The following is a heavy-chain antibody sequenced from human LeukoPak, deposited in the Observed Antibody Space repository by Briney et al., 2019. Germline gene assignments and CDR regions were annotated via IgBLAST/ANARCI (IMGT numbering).Heavy chain of an antibody. CDR2: ICAYNGNT. CDR3: ARTYYDILRGDDWFDP. J-gene: IGHJ5*02. V-gene: IGHV1-18*01. Sequence: ASVKVSCKASGYTFTSYGISWVRQAPGQGLEWMGWICAYNGNTNYAQKLQGRVTMTTDTSTSTAYMELRSLRSDDTAVYYCARTYYDILRGDDWFDPWGQGTPVTVSS. D-gene: IGHD3-9*01. CDR1: GYTFTSYG.